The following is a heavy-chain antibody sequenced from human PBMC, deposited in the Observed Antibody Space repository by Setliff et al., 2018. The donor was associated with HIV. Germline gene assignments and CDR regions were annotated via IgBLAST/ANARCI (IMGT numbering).Heavy chain of an antibody. V-gene: IGHV1-2*02. CDR3: ATGRDSSGYYFLVDY. Sequence: ASVKVSCKTSGYTFTGYHMHWVRQAPGQGLEWMGWINPNSGGTIYAQKFQDRVTMTRDTSSSTAYMELSRLRSDDTAVYYCATGRDSSGYYFLVDYWGRGTLVTVSS. J-gene: IGHJ4*02. D-gene: IGHD3-22*01. CDR2: INPNSGGT. CDR1: GYTFTGYH.